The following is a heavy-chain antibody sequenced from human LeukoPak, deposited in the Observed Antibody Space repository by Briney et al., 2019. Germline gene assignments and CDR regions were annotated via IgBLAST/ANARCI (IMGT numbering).Heavy chain of an antibody. Sequence: PSETLSLTCTVSGGSISSYYWSWIRQPAGKGLEWIGRIYTSGSTNYNPSLKSRVTMSVDTSKNQFSLKLSSVTAADTAVYYCARGGRITMVRGAKVPPAYWGQGTLVTVSS. CDR1: GGSISSYY. CDR2: IYTSGST. D-gene: IGHD3-10*01. V-gene: IGHV4-4*07. CDR3: ARGGRITMVRGAKVPPAY. J-gene: IGHJ4*02.